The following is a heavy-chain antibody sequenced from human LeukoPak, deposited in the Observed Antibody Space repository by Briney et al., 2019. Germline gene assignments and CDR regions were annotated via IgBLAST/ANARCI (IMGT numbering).Heavy chain of an antibody. D-gene: IGHD4-17*01. CDR1: GGSISSDGYY. V-gene: IGHV4-61*08. J-gene: IGHJ6*02. CDR3: ARGSTVTTSYGMDV. CDR2: IYYSGST. Sequence: PSETLSLTCTVSGGSISSDGYYWSWIRQPPGKGLEWIGYIYYSGSTNYNPSLKSRVTISVDTSKNQFSLKLSSVTAADTAVYYCARGSTVTTSYGMDVWGQGTTVTVSS.